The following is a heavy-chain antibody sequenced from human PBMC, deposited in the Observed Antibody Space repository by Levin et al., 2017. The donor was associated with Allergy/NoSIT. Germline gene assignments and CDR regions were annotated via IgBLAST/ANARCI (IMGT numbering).Heavy chain of an antibody. CDR2: ISYDGSKK. CDR3: ARDRGTSTWYINY. D-gene: IGHD6-13*01. Sequence: LSLTCAASGFTFNSYGMHWVRQAPGKGLEWVALISYDGSKKYYADSVNGRFTISRDKSKNTVYLQLSSLRTEDTAVYYCARDRGTSTWYINYWGQGTLVTVSS. J-gene: IGHJ4*02. V-gene: IGHV3-30*03. CDR1: GFTFNSYG.